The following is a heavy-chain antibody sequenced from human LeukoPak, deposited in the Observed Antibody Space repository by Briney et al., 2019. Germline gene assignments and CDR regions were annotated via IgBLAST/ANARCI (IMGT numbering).Heavy chain of an antibody. D-gene: IGHD3-22*01. V-gene: IGHV1-69*13. CDR1: GGTFSSYA. Sequence: RRASVKVSCKASGGTFSSYAISWVRQAPGQGLEWMGGIIPIFGTANYAQKFQGRVTITADESTSTAYMELSSLRSEDTAAYYCARSSEGYYDSSGYSYFDYWGQGTLVTVSS. CDR3: ARSSEGYYDSSGYSYFDY. CDR2: IIPIFGTA. J-gene: IGHJ4*02.